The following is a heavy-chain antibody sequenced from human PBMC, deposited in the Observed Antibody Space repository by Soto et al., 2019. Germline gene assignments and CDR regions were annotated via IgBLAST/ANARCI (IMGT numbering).Heavy chain of an antibody. J-gene: IGHJ4*02. CDR2: MNPNSGNT. CDR3: AREKVGSNDY. V-gene: IGHV1-8*01. Sequence: QVQLVQSGAEVKKPGAAVKVSCKASGYTFTSYDINWVRQATGQGLEWMGWMNPNSGNTGYAQKFQGSVTMTRNTSKRTAYMERNSLRSEDTAVYYCAREKVGSNDYWGQGTLVTVSS. D-gene: IGHD1-26*01. CDR1: GYTFTSYD.